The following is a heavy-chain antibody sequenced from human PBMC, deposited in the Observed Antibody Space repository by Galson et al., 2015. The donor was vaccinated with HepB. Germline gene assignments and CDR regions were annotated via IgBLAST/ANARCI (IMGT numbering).Heavy chain of an antibody. Sequence: SLRLSCAVSGFTFSSYAMHWVRQAPGKGLEWVAVISDDGSNKYYADSVKGRFTIPRDNSKNTLYLQMISLRAEDTALYYCARDGVRGWAYCGGDCYSRDFDSWGQGTLVTVSS. CDR1: GFTFSSYA. CDR2: ISDDGSNK. CDR3: ARDGVRGWAYCGGDCYSRDFDS. V-gene: IGHV3-30-3*01. D-gene: IGHD2-21*01. J-gene: IGHJ4*02.